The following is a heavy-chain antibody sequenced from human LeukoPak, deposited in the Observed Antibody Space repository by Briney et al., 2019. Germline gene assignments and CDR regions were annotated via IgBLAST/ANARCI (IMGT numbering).Heavy chain of an antibody. CDR1: GGSISSGGYY. CDR3: ARYRPSESRSGQVTSLDY. D-gene: IGHD3-3*01. Sequence: PSQTLSLTCTVSGGSISSGGYYWRWIRQPPGKGLEWIGYIYHSGSTYYNPSLKSRVTISLDTSENQFSLKLSSVTTADTAVYYCARYRPSESRSGQVTSLDYWGQGTLVTVSS. CDR2: IYHSGST. V-gene: IGHV4-30-2*02. J-gene: IGHJ4*02.